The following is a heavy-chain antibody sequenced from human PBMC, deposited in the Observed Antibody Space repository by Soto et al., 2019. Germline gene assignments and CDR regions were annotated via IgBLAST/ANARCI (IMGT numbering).Heavy chain of an antibody. J-gene: IGHJ6*02. CDR1: GYTFTSYG. D-gene: IGHD3-3*01. CDR3: ARVEGRFLEWLFPPAYGMDV. CDR2: ISAYNGNT. Sequence: ASVKVSCKASGYTFTSYGISWVRRAPGQGLEWMGWISAYNGNTNYAQKLQGRVTMTTDTSTSTAYMELRSLRSDDTAVYYCARVEGRFLEWLFPPAYGMDVWGQGTTVTVSS. V-gene: IGHV1-18*01.